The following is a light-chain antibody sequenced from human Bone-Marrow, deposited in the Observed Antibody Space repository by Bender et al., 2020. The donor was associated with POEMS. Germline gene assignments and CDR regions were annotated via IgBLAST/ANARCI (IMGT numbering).Light chain of an antibody. V-gene: IGLV1-40*01. J-gene: IGLJ1*01. CDR1: SSNIGSGYN. Sequence: QSVLTQPPSMSGAPGQRVTISCTGTSSNIGSGYNVHWYQQIPGAAPKLLIYGNSNRPSGVPDRFSGSKSGTAASLVITRLQAEDEADYYCFSYAGAYTYVFGSGTKVTVL. CDR2: GNS. CDR3: FSYAGAYTYV.